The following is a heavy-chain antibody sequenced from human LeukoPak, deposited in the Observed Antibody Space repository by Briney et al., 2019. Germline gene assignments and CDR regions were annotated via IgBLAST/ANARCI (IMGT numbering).Heavy chain of an antibody. CDR1: GYSFSNYW. CDR2: IYPGDTDT. Sequence: RGESLKISCKGSGYSFSNYWIGWVHQVPGKGLEWVGIIYPGDTDTRYSPSFQGHVTISADKSISTAYLQWSSLKASDTAMYYCARHSAVETGEDWFDPWGQGTLVTVSS. J-gene: IGHJ5*02. CDR3: ARHSAVETGEDWFDP. D-gene: IGHD3-10*01. V-gene: IGHV5-51*07.